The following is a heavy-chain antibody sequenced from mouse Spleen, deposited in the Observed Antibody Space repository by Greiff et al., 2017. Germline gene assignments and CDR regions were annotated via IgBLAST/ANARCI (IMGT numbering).Heavy chain of an antibody. CDR3: AVQFLYAMDY. Sequence: EVQLMESGGGLVKPGGSLKLSCAASEFTFSSYAMSWVRQTPEKRLEWVATISSGGSYTYYPDSVKGRFTISRDNAKNTLYLQMSSLRSEDTAMYYCAVQFLYAMDYWGQGTSVTVSS. J-gene: IGHJ4*01. CDR2: ISSGGSYT. CDR1: EFTFSSYA. V-gene: IGHV5-9-3*01.